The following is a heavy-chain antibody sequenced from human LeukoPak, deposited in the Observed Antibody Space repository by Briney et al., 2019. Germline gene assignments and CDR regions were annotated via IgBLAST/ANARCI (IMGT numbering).Heavy chain of an antibody. CDR2: IASDGSST. V-gene: IGHV3-74*01. J-gene: IGHJ4*02. Sequence: GGSLRLSCAASGFTFSSYWMNWVRQAPGKGLVWVSRIASDGSSTTYADSVKGRFSISRDNAKDTLYLQMNSLRVEDTAVYYRARGRPHGNDYWGQGTLVTVSS. CDR3: ARGRPHGNDY. CDR1: GFTFSSYW. D-gene: IGHD4-23*01.